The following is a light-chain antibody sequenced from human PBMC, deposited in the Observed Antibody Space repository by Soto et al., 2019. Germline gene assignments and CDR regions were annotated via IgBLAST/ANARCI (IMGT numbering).Light chain of an antibody. CDR2: DVS. CDR3: CSYAGSYTFYV. Sequence: QSVLTQPRSVSGSPGQSVTISCTGTSSDVSGYYYVSWYQQHPGTAPKLIIYDVSMRPSGVPDRFSGSKSGNTASLTISGLQAEDEADYYCCSYAGSYTFYVFGTGTKVTVL. CDR1: SSDVSGYYY. J-gene: IGLJ1*01. V-gene: IGLV2-11*01.